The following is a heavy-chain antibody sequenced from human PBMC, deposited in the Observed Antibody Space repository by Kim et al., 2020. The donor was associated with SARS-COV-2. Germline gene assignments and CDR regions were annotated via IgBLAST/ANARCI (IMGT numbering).Heavy chain of an antibody. CDR1: GFTFSSYW. CDR2: IKQDGSEK. V-gene: IGHV3-7*03. D-gene: IGHD1-26*01. Sequence: GGSLRLSCAASGFTFSSYWMSWVRQAPGKGLEWVANIKQDGSEKYYVDSVKGRFTISRDNAKNSLYLQMNSLRAEDTAVYYCARPGAGYSGSYYASGAFDIWGQGTMVTVSS. J-gene: IGHJ3*02. CDR3: ARPGAGYSGSYYASGAFDI.